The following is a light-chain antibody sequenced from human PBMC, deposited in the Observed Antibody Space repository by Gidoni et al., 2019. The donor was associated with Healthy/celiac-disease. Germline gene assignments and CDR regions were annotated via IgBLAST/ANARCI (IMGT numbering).Light chain of an antibody. CDR1: QSVSSY. J-gene: IGKJ3*01. CDR2: DAS. Sequence: EIVLTQSPATLSLSPGERATLSCRASQSVSSYLAWYQQKPGQAPRLLIYDASNRATGIPARFSGSGSGTDFTLTISSLEPEDFAVYYCQQRSNWPPENTFGPGTKMEIK. V-gene: IGKV3-11*01. CDR3: QQRSNWPPENT.